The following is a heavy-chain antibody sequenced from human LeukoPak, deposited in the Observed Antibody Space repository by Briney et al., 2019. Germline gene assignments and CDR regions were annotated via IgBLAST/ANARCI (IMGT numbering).Heavy chain of an antibody. J-gene: IGHJ3*02. D-gene: IGHD3-10*01. Sequence: SSVKVSCKASGGTFSSYAISWVRQAPGQGLEWMGRIIPILGIANYAQKFQGRVTITADKSTSTAYMELSSLRSEDTAVYYCARATGYYGSGNRDAFDIWGQGTMVTVSS. CDR2: IIPILGIA. V-gene: IGHV1-69*04. CDR3: ARATGYYGSGNRDAFDI. CDR1: GGTFSSYA.